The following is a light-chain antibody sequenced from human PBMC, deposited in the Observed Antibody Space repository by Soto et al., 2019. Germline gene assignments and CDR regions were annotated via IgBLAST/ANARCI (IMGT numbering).Light chain of an antibody. V-gene: IGKV1-5*03. Sequence: DIQMTQSPSTLSASVGDRVTITCRASQSISSWLAWYQQKPGKAPKLLIYKASSLESGVPSSFSGSGSGTEFTLTISSLQPDDVATYYCQQFNSALGITCGQGTRLEIK. CDR1: QSISSW. CDR3: QQFNSALGIT. J-gene: IGKJ5*01. CDR2: KAS.